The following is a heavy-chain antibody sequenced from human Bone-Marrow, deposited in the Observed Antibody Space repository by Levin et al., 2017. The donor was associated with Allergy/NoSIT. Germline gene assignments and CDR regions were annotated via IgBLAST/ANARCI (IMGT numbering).Heavy chain of an antibody. J-gene: IGHJ6*02. CDR2: ISGSGYTT. CDR1: GFTFSSYA. V-gene: IGHV3-23*01. Sequence: PGGSLRLSCEASGFTFSSYALNWVRQAPGKGLEWVLAISGSGYTTYEADSVKGRFSMSRDNSKNTMSLHMGNLRVEDTAVYYCVKGPRSVATIPSFFYGMDVWGQGTTVTVSS. D-gene: IGHD5-24*01. CDR3: VKGPRSVATIPSFFYGMDV.